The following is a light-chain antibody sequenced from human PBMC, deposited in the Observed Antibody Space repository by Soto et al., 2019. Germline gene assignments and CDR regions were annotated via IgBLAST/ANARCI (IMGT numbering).Light chain of an antibody. J-gene: IGKJ1*01. Sequence: DLQMAQSPSTLSASVGDRVTITCRASQYISTWLAWYQQKPGKAPKLLIYKASSLESGVPSRFSGSGSGTEFTLTISSLQPDDFATYYCQQYNRHGTFGQGTKVEIK. CDR3: QQYNRHGT. CDR2: KAS. CDR1: QYISTW. V-gene: IGKV1-5*03.